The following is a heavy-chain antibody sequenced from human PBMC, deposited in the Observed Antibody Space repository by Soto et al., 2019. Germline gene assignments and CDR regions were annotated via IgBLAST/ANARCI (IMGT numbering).Heavy chain of an antibody. V-gene: IGHV3-23*01. J-gene: IGHJ4*02. CDR3: AKGGEAVAGPLFDY. D-gene: IGHD6-19*01. CDR2: ISGRGGST. Sequence: EVQLLESGGDLLQPGGSLRLSCAASGFTFSSYAMSWVRQAPGKGLEWVSTISGRGGSTHYADSVKGRFTISRDNSKNTLYLQMNSLRVEDTAVYSCAKGGEAVAGPLFDYWGQGTLVTVSS. CDR1: GFTFSSYA.